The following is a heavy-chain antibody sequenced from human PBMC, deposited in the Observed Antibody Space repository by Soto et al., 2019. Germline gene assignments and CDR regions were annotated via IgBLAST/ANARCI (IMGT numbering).Heavy chain of an antibody. D-gene: IGHD3-22*01. CDR3: ARALFPTCYHRSWQAADV. Sequence: WGSLRLSCVACGFTFTDYSMSWIWQPPGTGLEWLSYISSSGESIYYSDSVKGRFTVSRDNAKNSLFLQMNSLRVEDTAISYSARALFPTCYHRSWQAADVWGQGTLVTVSS. J-gene: IGHJ3*01. CDR2: ISSSGESI. CDR1: GFTFTDYS. V-gene: IGHV3-11*01.